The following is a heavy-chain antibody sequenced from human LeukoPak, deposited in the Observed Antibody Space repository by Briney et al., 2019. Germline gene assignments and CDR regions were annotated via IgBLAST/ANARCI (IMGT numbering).Heavy chain of an antibody. CDR3: ARDAVSLAAAGTSDY. CDR2: ISSSSSYT. CDR1: GFTFSDYY. J-gene: IGHJ4*02. D-gene: IGHD6-13*01. Sequence: GGSLRRSCAASGFTFSDYYMSWIRQAPGKGLEWVSYISSSSSYTNYADSVKGRFAISRDNAKNSLYLQMNSLRAEDTAVYYCARDAVSLAAAGTSDYWGQGSLVTVSS. V-gene: IGHV3-11*05.